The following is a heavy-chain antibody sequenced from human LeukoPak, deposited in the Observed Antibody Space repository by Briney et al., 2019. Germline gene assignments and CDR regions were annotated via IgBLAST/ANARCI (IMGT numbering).Heavy chain of an antibody. Sequence: PGGSLRLSCAASGFTFDDYTMHWVRQAPGKGLEWVSLITWDGGSTYYADSVKGRFTISRDNAKNSLYLQMNSLRAEDTAVYYCARDRWGYSYGGDWGQGTLVTVSS. D-gene: IGHD5-18*01. J-gene: IGHJ4*02. V-gene: IGHV3-43*01. CDR1: GFTFDDYT. CDR3: ARDRWGYSYGGD. CDR2: ITWDGGST.